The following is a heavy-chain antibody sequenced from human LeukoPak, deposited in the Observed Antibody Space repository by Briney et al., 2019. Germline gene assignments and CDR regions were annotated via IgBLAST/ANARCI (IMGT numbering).Heavy chain of an antibody. J-gene: IGHJ4*02. D-gene: IGHD3-10*01. V-gene: IGHV3-23*01. CDR3: AARAGGFRHFDY. CDR2: ISDSGGKT. CDR1: GFTFSSYA. Sequence: GGSLRLSCAASGFTFSSYAISWVRQAPGKGLQWVSGISDSGGKTDYADSVKGRFTISRDNAKNTVYLQLNSLRAEDTAYYCAARAGGFRHFDYWGQGTRVPVSS.